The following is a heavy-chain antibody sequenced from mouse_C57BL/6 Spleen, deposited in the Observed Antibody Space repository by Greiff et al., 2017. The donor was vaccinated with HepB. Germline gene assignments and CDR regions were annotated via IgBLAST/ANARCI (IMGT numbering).Heavy chain of an antibody. D-gene: IGHD1-3*01. CDR2: IRLKSDNYAT. V-gene: IGHV6-3*01. CDR3: TVAHFDY. Sequence: EVKLQQSGGGLVQPGGSMKLSCVASGFTFSNYWMNWVRQSPEKGLEWVAQIRLKSDNYATHYAESVKGRFTISRDDSKSSVYLQMNNLRAEDTGIYYCTVAHFDYWGQGTTLTVSS. J-gene: IGHJ2*01. CDR1: GFTFSNYW.